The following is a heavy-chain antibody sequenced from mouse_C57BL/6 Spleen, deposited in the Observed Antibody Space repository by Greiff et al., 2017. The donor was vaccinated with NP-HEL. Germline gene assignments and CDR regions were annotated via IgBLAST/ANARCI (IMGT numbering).Heavy chain of an antibody. CDR2: INPSNGGT. Sequence: QVHVKQPGTELVKPGASVKLSCKASGYTFTSYWMHWVKQRPGQGLEWIGNINPSNGGTNYNEKFKSKATLTVDKSSSTAYMQLSSLTSEDSAVYYCARSFNYYAMDYWGQGTSVTVSS. CDR3: ARSFNYYAMDY. CDR1: GYTFTSYW. V-gene: IGHV1-53*01. J-gene: IGHJ4*01.